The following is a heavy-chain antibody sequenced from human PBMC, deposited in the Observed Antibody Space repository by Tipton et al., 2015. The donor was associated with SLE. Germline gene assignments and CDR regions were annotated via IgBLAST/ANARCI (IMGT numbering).Heavy chain of an antibody. Sequence: LVKPTQTLSLTCTVSGGSISSYYWSWIRQPPGKRLEWIGHVHSSGSTHYNPSLNSRVTISLDTSNNQFSLRLTSVTAADTAVYYCATSGYDSLSWFDPWGQGTPVTVSS. V-gene: IGHV4-59*13. J-gene: IGHJ5*02. D-gene: IGHD5-12*01. CDR1: GGSISSYY. CDR3: ATSGYDSLSWFDP. CDR2: VHSSGST.